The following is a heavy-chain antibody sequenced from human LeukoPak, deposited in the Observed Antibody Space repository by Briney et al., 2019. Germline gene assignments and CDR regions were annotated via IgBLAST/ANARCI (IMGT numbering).Heavy chain of an antibody. CDR3: ARGLYGDYYVAY. Sequence: ASVKVSCKASGYTFTGYYLHWVRQAPGQGLEWMGWINPNSGGTKYAQKSQGRVTMTRDTSITTAYMELSSLTSGDTAIYYCARGLYGDYYVAYWGQGTLVTVSS. CDR1: GYTFTGYY. CDR2: INPNSGGT. V-gene: IGHV1-2*02. D-gene: IGHD4-17*01. J-gene: IGHJ4*02.